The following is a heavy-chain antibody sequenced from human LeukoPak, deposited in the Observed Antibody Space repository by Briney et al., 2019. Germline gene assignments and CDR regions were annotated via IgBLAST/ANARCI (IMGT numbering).Heavy chain of an antibody. V-gene: IGHV4-34*01. J-gene: IGHJ4*02. CDR2: INHSGST. D-gene: IGHD1-26*01. CDR1: GGSFSDYY. Sequence: SETLSLTCAVYGGSFSDYYWSWIRQPPGKGLEWIGEINHSGSTNYNPSLKSRVTISVDTSKNQFSLKLSSVTAADTAVYYCARAIVGAAVWGQGTLVTVSS. CDR3: ARAIVGAAV.